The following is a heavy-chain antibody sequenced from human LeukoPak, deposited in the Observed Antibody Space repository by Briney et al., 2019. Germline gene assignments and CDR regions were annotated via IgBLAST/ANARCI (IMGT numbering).Heavy chain of an antibody. CDR1: GGSISSYY. J-gene: IGHJ6*03. Sequence: PSETLSLTCTVSGGSISSYYWSWIRQPAGKGLEWIGRIYTSGSTNYNPSLESRVTMSVDTSKNQFSLKLSSVTAADTAVYYCARVESEYRRGYYYYYMDVWGKGTTVTVSS. V-gene: IGHV4-4*07. CDR2: IYTSGST. D-gene: IGHD1-1*01. CDR3: ARVESEYRRGYYYYYMDV.